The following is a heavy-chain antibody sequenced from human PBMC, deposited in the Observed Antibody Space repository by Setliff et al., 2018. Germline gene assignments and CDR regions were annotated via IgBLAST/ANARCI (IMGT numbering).Heavy chain of an antibody. Sequence: GGSLRLSCAASGFTFSSYAMSWVRQAPGKGLEWVSAISGSGAISYADSVKGRFTVSRDNSKNTLYLQMNSLRGEDTALYYCARGGGYGSGGSFHNAPFDYWGQGMLVTVSS. CDR1: GFTFSSYA. CDR3: ARGGGYGSGGSFHNAPFDY. CDR2: ISGSGAI. D-gene: IGHD3-10*01. J-gene: IGHJ4*02. V-gene: IGHV3-23*01.